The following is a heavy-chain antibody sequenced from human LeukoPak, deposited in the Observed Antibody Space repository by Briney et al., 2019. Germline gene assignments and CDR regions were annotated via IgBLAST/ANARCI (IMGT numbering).Heavy chain of an antibody. J-gene: IGHJ3*02. Sequence: GGSLRLSCAASGFTFSSYGMHWVRQAPGKGLEWVAFIRYDGSNKYYADSVKGRFTISRDNSKNTLYLQMNSLRAEDTAVYYCAKKGSGTHGAFDIWGQGTMVTVSS. D-gene: IGHD1-26*01. CDR2: IRYDGSNK. CDR1: GFTFSSYG. CDR3: AKKGSGTHGAFDI. V-gene: IGHV3-30*02.